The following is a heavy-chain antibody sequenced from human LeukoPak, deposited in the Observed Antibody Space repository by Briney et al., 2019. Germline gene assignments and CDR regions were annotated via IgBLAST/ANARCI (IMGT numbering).Heavy chain of an antibody. V-gene: IGHV1-8*03. J-gene: IGHJ4*02. CDR1: GYIFTNFG. Sequence: ASVKVSCKASGYIFTNFGISWVRQATGQGLEWMGWMNPNSGNTGYAQKFQGRVTITRNTSISTAYMELSSLKSEDTAVYYCARGSGSSWYWTQWLATDLFEYWGQGTLVTVSS. CDR3: ARGSGSSWYWTQWLATDLFEY. CDR2: MNPNSGNT. D-gene: IGHD6-13*01.